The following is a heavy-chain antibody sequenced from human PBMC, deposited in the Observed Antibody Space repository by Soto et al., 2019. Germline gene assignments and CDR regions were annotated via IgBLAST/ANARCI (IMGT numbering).Heavy chain of an antibody. Sequence: EVQLVESGGGLVQPGGSLRLSCAASGCSLSDYWMHWVRQAPGEGLVWLSRITRDGSSTNYADSVKGRFTISRDNAKNTLYLQVNSLRGEDTAVYYCARGANGYYYFDYWGQGTLVTVSS. D-gene: IGHD5-18*01. CDR1: GCSLSDYW. V-gene: IGHV3-74*01. CDR3: ARGANGYYYFDY. J-gene: IGHJ4*02. CDR2: ITRDGSST.